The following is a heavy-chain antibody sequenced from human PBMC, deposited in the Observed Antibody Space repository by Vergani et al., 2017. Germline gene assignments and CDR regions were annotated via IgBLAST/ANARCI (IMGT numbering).Heavy chain of an antibody. J-gene: IGHJ5*02. CDR3: ARTHSGLPAARVVSWFDP. CDR1: GGSISSGGYY. CDR2: IYYSGST. Sequence: QVQLQESGPGLVKPSQTLSLTCTVSGGSISSGGYYWSWIRQHPGKGLEWIGYIYYSGSTYYNPSLKSRVTISVDTSKNQFSLKLSSVTAADTAVYYCARTHSGLPAARVVSWFDPWGQGTLVTVSS. V-gene: IGHV4-31*03. D-gene: IGHD2-2*01.